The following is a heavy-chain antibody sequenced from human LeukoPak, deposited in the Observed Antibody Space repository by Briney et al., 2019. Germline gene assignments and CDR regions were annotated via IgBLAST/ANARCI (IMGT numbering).Heavy chain of an antibody. Sequence: PSETLCLTCTVSGGSISSSSYYWGWIRQPPGKGLEWIGSIYYSGSTYYNPSLKSRVTISVDTSKNQFSLKLSSVTAADTAVYYCAREGWISSSWVQEPLNPWGQGTLVTVSS. CDR2: IYYSGST. CDR3: AREGWISSSWVQEPLNP. V-gene: IGHV4-39*07. CDR1: GGSISSSSYY. D-gene: IGHD6-6*01. J-gene: IGHJ5*02.